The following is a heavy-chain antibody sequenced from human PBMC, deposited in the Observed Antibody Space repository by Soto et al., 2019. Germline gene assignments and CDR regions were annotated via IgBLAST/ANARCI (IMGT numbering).Heavy chain of an antibody. CDR1: GYTFTSYT. CDR2: INAGNGNT. Sequence: QVQLVQSGAEVKKPGASVKVSCKASGYTFTSYTMHWVRQAPGQRLEWMGWINAGNGNTKYSQKFQGRVTFTRDTTASTAYMELSSLRSEDTAVYYCARDEASLDYYGLGSYAGLDYGGQGTLVTVSS. CDR3: ARDEASLDYYGLGSYAGLDY. V-gene: IGHV1-3*01. J-gene: IGHJ4*02. D-gene: IGHD3-10*01.